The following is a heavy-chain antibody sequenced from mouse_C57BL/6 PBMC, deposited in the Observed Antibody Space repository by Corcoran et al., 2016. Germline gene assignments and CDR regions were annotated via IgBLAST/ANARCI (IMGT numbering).Heavy chain of an antibody. V-gene: IGHV1-26*01. CDR2: INPNNGGT. CDR1: GYTFTDYY. J-gene: IGHJ3*01. Sequence: EVQLQQSGPELVKPGASVKISCKASGYTFTDYYMNWVKQSHGKSLEWMGDINPNNGGTSYNQKFKGKATLTVDKSSSTAYMELRSLTSEDSAVYYCARSPWFAYWGQGTLVTVSA. CDR3: ARSPWFAY.